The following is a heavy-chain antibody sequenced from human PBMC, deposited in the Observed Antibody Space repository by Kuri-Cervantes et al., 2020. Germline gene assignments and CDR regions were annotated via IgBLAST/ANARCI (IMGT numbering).Heavy chain of an antibody. V-gene: IGHV3-9*01. CDR2: ISWNSGSI. D-gene: IGHD3-9*01. Sequence: LSLTCAASGFTFDDYAMHWVRQAPGKGLEWVSGISWNSGSIGYADSVKGRFTISRDNAKNSLYLQMNSLRAEDTALYYCAKGSVKTRRILTGYSPGETGNYYGMDVWGQGTTVTVSS. CDR1: GFTFDDYA. J-gene: IGHJ6*02. CDR3: AKGSVKTRRILTGYSPGETGNYYGMDV.